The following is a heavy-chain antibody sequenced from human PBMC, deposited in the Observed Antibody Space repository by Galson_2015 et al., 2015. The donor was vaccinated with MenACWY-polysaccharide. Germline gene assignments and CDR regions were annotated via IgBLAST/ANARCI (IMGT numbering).Heavy chain of an antibody. CDR3: AKDKGADTAMVEY. J-gene: IGHJ4*02. D-gene: IGHD5-18*01. V-gene: IGHV3-9*01. Sequence: SLRLSCAASGFTFDDYAMHWVRQAPGKGLEWVSGISWNSGSIGYADSVKGRFTISRDNAKNSLYLQMNSLRAEDTALYYCAKDKGADTAMVEYWGQGTLVTVSS. CDR1: GFTFDDYA. CDR2: ISWNSGSI.